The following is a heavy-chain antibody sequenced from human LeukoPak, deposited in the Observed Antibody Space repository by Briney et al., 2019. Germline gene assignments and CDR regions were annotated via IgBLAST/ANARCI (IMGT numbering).Heavy chain of an antibody. V-gene: IGHV1-18*01. CDR1: GYTFTIYG. D-gene: IGHD2-2*01. CDR2: ISAYNGNT. CDR3: ARVVVVVPAAVRYYYYYYMDV. J-gene: IGHJ6*03. Sequence: ASVTVSFKASGYTFTIYGISWVRQAPGQGVEWMGWISAYNGNTTYAQKLQGRVTMTTDTSTSTAYMELRSLRSDDTAVYYCARVVVVVPAAVRYYYYYYMDVWGKGTTVTVSS.